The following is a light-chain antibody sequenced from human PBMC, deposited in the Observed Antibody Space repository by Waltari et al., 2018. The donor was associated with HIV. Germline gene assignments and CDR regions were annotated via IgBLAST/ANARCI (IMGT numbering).Light chain of an antibody. Sequence: QSVLTQPPSVSGAPGQRVTIACTGTRSNIGAGFDVHWYQQIPGNAPKLLIYDKRTRPSGAPDRFSGAKSGTSASLAITGLQSEDEAGYYCQSYDMSQSGSLVFGGGTKLTVL. CDR2: DKR. CDR3: QSYDMSQSGSLV. V-gene: IGLV1-40*01. J-gene: IGLJ2*01. CDR1: RSNIGAGFD.